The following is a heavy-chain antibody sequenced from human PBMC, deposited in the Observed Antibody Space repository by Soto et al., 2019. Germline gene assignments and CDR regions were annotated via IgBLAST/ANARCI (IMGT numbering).Heavy chain of an antibody. Sequence: SETLSLTCAVSGYSISSGYYWGWIRQPPGKGLEWIGSIYHSGSTYYNPSLKSRVTISVDTSKNQFSLKLSSVTAADTAVYYCARDTGYGYVGYYYYYGMDVWGQVTTVT. D-gene: IGHD5-18*01. CDR3: ARDTGYGYVGYYYYYGMDV. CDR2: IYHSGST. J-gene: IGHJ6*02. CDR1: GYSISSGYY. V-gene: IGHV4-38-2*02.